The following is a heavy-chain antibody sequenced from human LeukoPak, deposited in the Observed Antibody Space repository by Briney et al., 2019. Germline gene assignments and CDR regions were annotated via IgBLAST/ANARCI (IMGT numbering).Heavy chain of an antibody. D-gene: IGHD6-6*01. CDR2: IKQDGSEK. CDR3: ARSMTGYYYYAMDV. J-gene: IGHJ6*02. CDR1: GFTFRNCW. Sequence: GGSLRLPCTDSGFTFRNCWVTWVRQAPGKGLEWVASIKQDGSEKFYVDSVKGRFTISRDNAKNLLSLQMNSLRAEDTAVYYCARSMTGYYYYAMDVWGQGTTVTVS. V-gene: IGHV3-7*01.